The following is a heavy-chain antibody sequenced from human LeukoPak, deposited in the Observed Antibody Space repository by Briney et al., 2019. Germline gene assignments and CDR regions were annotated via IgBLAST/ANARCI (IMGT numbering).Heavy chain of an antibody. Sequence: PGGSLTLSCAASGFTFSSYSINWVRQAPGKGLEWLSYIYSDSSTISYADSVKGRFTISRDNAKNSLYLQVNSLRDEDTAVYYCVRDSSWAFDYWGKGTLVTVSS. CDR2: IYSDSSTI. J-gene: IGHJ4*02. V-gene: IGHV3-48*02. D-gene: IGHD6-13*01. CDR1: GFTFSSYS. CDR3: VRDSSWAFDY.